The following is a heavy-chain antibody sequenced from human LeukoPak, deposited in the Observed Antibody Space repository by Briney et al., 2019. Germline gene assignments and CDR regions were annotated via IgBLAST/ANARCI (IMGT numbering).Heavy chain of an antibody. J-gene: IGHJ4*02. CDR3: ATGVPDYYDSSGNYFDY. D-gene: IGHD3-22*01. V-gene: IGHV1-24*01. CDR2: FDPEDGET. CDR1: GYTLTELS. Sequence: ASVKVSCKVSGYTLTELSMHWVRQAPGKGLEWMGGFDPEDGETIYAQKFQGRVTMTEDTSTDTAYMELSSLRSEDTAVYYCATGVPDYYDSSGNYFDYWGQGTLVTVSS.